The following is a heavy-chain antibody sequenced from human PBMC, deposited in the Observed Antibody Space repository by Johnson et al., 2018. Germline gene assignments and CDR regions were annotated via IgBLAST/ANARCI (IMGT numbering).Heavy chain of an antibody. V-gene: IGHV3-33*01. CDR3: VRGRVAQANGGSQGYYGMDV. CDR1: GFTFSSYG. J-gene: IGHJ6*02. D-gene: IGHD7-27*01. Sequence: QVQLVESGGGVVQPGKSLRLSCEASGFTFSSYGMHWVRQAPGKGLEWVAVIWYTGSNKYYADSVKGRFTISRDISKNTLYLQMNSLRAEDTAVYYCVRGRVAQANGGSQGYYGMDVWGQGITVTVS. CDR2: IWYTGSNK.